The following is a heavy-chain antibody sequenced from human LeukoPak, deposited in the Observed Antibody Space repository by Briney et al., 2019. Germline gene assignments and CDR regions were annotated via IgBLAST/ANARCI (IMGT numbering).Heavy chain of an antibody. CDR2: ISGSGSIT. D-gene: IGHD4-17*01. V-gene: IGHV3-23*01. J-gene: IGHJ4*02. CDR3: ARAGNYCGDYDF. CDR1: GFTFSSYA. Sequence: PGGSLRLSCAASGFTFSSYAMSWVRQAPGKGLEWVSTISGSGSITYYADFVKGRFTISRDNSRNTLYLQMNSLRADDTAVYYCARAGNYCGDYDFWGQGTLVTVSS.